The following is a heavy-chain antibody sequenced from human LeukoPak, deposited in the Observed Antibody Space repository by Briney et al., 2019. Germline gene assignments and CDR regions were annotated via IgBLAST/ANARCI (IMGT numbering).Heavy chain of an antibody. CDR1: GGTFSSYA. Sequence: SVKVSFKASGGTFSSYAISWVRQAPGQGLEWMGRIIPILGIANYAQKFQGRVTITADKSTSTAYMELSSLRSEDTAAYYCARDMSRDGYNQDWGQGTLATVSS. CDR3: ARDMSRDGYNQD. D-gene: IGHD5-24*01. V-gene: IGHV1-69*04. CDR2: IIPILGIA. J-gene: IGHJ4*02.